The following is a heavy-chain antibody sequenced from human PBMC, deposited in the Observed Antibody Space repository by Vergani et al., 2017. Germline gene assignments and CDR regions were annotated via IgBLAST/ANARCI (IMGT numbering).Heavy chain of an antibody. V-gene: IGHV1-69*01. D-gene: IGHD2-2*01. CDR2: IIPIFGTA. J-gene: IGHJ2*01. CDR1: GGTFSSYA. CDR3: AREVVVVPAARYSWYFDL. Sequence: QVQLVQSGAEVKKPGSSVKVSCKASGGTFSSYAISWVRQAPGQGLEWMGGIIPIFGTANYAQKSQGRVTITADESTSTAYMELSSLRSEDTAVYYCAREVVVVPAARYSWYFDLWGRGTLVTVSS.